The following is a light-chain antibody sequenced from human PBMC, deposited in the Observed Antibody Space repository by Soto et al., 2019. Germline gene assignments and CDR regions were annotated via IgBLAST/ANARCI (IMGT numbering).Light chain of an antibody. J-gene: IGKJ3*01. CDR1: QRVSSKY. V-gene: IGKV3-20*01. CDR2: GTS. CDR3: QQYGSSLFT. Sequence: EIVLTQSPGTLSLSPGERATLSCRASQRVSSKYLAWYQQKPGQAPRVLIYGTSIRASGVPDRFSGGGSRTEFTLTIIRLEPEDLGVYYCQQYGSSLFTLGPGTNVDIK.